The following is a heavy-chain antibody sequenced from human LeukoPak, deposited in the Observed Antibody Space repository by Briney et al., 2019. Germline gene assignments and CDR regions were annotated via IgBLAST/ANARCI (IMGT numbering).Heavy chain of an antibody. Sequence: PGGSLRLSCAASGFTFSSYSMNWVRQAPGQGLEWVSSISSSSSYIYYADSVKGRFTISRDNAKNSLYLQMNSLRAEDTAVYYCARDSNTVGAFDIWGQGTMVTVSS. CDR1: GFTFSSYS. CDR3: ARDSNTVGAFDI. CDR2: ISSSSSYI. J-gene: IGHJ3*02. V-gene: IGHV3-21*01. D-gene: IGHD4-17*01.